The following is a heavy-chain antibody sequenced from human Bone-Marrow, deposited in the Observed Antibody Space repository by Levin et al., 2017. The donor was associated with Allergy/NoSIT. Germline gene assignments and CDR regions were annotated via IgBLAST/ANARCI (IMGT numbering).Heavy chain of an antibody. CDR3: ARVAEEGP. CDR1: GYTFTGYV. CDR2: ISPNSGGT. V-gene: IGHV1-2*02. Sequence: ASVKVSCKTSGYTFTGYVLHWVRQAPGQGLEWMGYISPNSGGTNYDQRFQGRVTMTRDTSIDTAYMELSRLTSDDSAVYYCARVAEEGPWGQGTLVTVSS. J-gene: IGHJ5*02.